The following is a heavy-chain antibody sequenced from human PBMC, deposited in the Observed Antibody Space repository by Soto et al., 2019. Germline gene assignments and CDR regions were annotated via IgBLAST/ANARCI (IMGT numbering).Heavy chain of an antibody. J-gene: IGHJ6*02. D-gene: IGHD6-13*01. V-gene: IGHV3-23*01. Sequence: EVQLLESGGGLVQPGGSLRLSCAASGFTFSSYAMSWVRQAPGKGLEWVSAISGSGGSTYYADSVKGRFTISRDNSKNTLYLQMNSLRAEDTAVYYCAKGGEIAAAGIYYYYGMDVWGQGTTVTVSS. CDR1: GFTFSSYA. CDR2: ISGSGGST. CDR3: AKGGEIAAAGIYYYYGMDV.